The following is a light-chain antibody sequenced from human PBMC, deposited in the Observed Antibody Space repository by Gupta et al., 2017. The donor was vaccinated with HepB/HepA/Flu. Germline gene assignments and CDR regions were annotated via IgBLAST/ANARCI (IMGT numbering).Light chain of an antibody. CDR3: QQRSNWSS. V-gene: IGKV3-11*01. J-gene: IGKJ2*04. Sequence: EIVLTQSPATLSLSPGERATLSCRASQSVSSYLACYQQKPGQAPRLLIYDASNRATGIPARFSGSGSGTDFTLTISSLEPEDFAVYYCQQRSNWSSFGQGTKLEIK. CDR1: QSVSSY. CDR2: DAS.